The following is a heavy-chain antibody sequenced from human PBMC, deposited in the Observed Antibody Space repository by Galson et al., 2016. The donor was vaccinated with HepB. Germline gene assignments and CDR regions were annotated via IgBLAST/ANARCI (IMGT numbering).Heavy chain of an antibody. CDR1: GFIFRNYW. CDR2: INRDGSEQ. CDR3: ARAMNGSYDF. D-gene: IGHD3-10*01. J-gene: IGHJ4*02. Sequence: SLRLSCAASGFIFRNYWMTWVRQAPGTGLEWVANINRDGSEQYYMHSVRGRFNISRDSAKNFVFLQINRLRAEDTAVYHCARAMNGSYDFWGQGILVTASS. V-gene: IGHV3-7*01.